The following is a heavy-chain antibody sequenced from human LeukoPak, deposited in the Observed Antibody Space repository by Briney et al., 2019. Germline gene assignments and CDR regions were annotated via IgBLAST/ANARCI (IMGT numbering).Heavy chain of an antibody. V-gene: IGHV4-30-2*01. Sequence: SQTLSLTCAVSGGSISSGGYSWSWIRQPPGKGLEWIGYIYHSGSTYYNPSLKSRVTISVDRSKSQFSLKLSSVTAADTAVYYCAGFATQEYYYYYGMDVWGQGTTVTVSS. CDR2: IYHSGST. J-gene: IGHJ6*02. CDR1: GGSISSGGYS. CDR3: AGFATQEYYYYYGMDV.